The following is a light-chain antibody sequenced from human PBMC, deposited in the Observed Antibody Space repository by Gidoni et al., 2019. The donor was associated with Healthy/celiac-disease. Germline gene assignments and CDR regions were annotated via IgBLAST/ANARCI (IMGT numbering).Light chain of an antibody. CDR3: QQYGSSPPT. Sequence: DIVLTQSPGTLSLSPGERATLSCRASQSVSSSYLAWYQQKPGQAPRLLIYGASSRATGIPDRFSGSGSGTDFTLTISILEPEDFAVYYCQQYGSSPPTFGQGTKLEIK. CDR1: QSVSSSY. CDR2: GAS. J-gene: IGKJ2*01. V-gene: IGKV3-20*01.